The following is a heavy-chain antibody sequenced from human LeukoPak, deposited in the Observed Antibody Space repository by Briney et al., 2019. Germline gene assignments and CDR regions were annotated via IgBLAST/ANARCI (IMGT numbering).Heavy chain of an antibody. D-gene: IGHD3-22*01. V-gene: IGHV4-39*07. Sequence: SETLSLTCTVSGGSISSSSYYWGWIRQPPGKGLEWIGSIYYSGSTYYNPSLKSRVTISVDTSKNQFSLKLSSVTAADTAVYYCARDYQSGYYEGGPDAFDIWGQGTMVTVSS. CDR3: ARDYQSGYYEGGPDAFDI. J-gene: IGHJ3*02. CDR2: IYYSGST. CDR1: GGSISSSSYY.